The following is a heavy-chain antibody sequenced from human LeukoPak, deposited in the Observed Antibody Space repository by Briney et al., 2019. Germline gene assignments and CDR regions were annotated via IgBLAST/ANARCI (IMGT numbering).Heavy chain of an antibody. CDR3: ARGSTVGATESLGFDY. V-gene: IGHV1-46*01. D-gene: IGHD1-26*01. CDR1: GYTFTTYY. Sequence: ASVKVSCKACGYTFTTYYIHWMRQAPGQGLEWMGIINPSGGGTSYAQTFQGRVTMTRDTSISTAYMELSKLRSDDTAMYYCARGSTVGATESLGFDYRGQGAPVTVSS. J-gene: IGHJ4*02. CDR2: INPSGGGT.